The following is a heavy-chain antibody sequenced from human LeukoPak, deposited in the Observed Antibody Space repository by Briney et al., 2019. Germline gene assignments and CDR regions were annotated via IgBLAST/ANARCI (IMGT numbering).Heavy chain of an antibody. CDR2: IYRGGAT. Sequence: PGGSLRLSCAAFGFTVSSDYMSWVRQAPGKGLEWVSVIYRGGATYYADSVKGRFTISRDISKNTLYLQMNSLRAEDTAVYYCARDSKSLWFGDQGALDIWGQGTMVTVSS. V-gene: IGHV3-53*01. D-gene: IGHD3-10*01. CDR3: ARDSKSLWFGDQGALDI. CDR1: GFTVSSDY. J-gene: IGHJ3*02.